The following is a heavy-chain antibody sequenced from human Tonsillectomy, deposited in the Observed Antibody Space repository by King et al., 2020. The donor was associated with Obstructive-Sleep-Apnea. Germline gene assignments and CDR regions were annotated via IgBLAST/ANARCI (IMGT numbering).Heavy chain of an antibody. Sequence: QLVQSGGGVVQPGRSLRLSCAGSGFNLSNYGMHWVRQAPGKGLEWVAFISYDGGNKFHADSVKGRFTISRDNSKNSLFLQMNSLRAEDTALYYCAKDVHVVPTYYFDYWGQGALVTVSS. D-gene: IGHD5-12*01. CDR1: GFNLSNYG. CDR3: AKDVHVVPTYYFDY. J-gene: IGHJ4*02. V-gene: IGHV3-30*18. CDR2: ISYDGGNK.